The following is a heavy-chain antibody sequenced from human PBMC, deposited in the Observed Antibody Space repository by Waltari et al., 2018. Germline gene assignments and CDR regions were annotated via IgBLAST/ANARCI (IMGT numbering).Heavy chain of an antibody. V-gene: IGHV3-15*07. D-gene: IGHD4-17*01. CDR1: GFTFTNAW. J-gene: IGHJ3*02. Sequence: LVESGGDLVKPGGDVRLSCAGTGFTFTNAWLHWVRQAPGKGRESVGLVKSRTEGGTIDSAAPVRGTFSISRDDSNNMVYLQMNSLQSGDTAMYYCTSLMTTVTNAAFDMWGQGTMVTVSS. CDR3: TSLMTTVTNAAFDM. CDR2: VKSRTEGGTI.